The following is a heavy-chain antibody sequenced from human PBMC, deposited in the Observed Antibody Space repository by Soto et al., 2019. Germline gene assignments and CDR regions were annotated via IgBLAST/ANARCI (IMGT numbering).Heavy chain of an antibody. D-gene: IGHD2-21*02. J-gene: IGHJ4*02. CDR2: IYPGDSDT. Sequence: HGESLKISCKGSGYSFTSYWIGWVRQMPGKGLEWMGIIYPGDSDTRYSPSFQGQVTISADKSISTAYLQWSSLKASDTAMYYCATAYCGGDCYWYYFDYWGQGTLVTVSS. CDR1: GYSFTSYW. V-gene: IGHV5-51*01. CDR3: ATAYCGGDCYWYYFDY.